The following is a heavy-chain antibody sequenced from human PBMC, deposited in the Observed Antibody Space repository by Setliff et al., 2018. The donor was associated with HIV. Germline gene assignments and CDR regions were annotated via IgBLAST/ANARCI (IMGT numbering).Heavy chain of an antibody. CDR1: GASISSDK. D-gene: IGHD3-22*01. CDR3: ARLWGLTYDIFDI. J-gene: IGHJ3*02. V-gene: IGHV3-48*03. Sequence: LSLTCTVSGASISSDKWCSWVRQAPGKGLEWVSYISNSGSTIHYADSVKGRFTVSRDNAKNSLYLQMNSLRAEDTADYYCARLWGLTYDIFDIWGQGAMVTVSS. CDR2: ISNSGSTI.